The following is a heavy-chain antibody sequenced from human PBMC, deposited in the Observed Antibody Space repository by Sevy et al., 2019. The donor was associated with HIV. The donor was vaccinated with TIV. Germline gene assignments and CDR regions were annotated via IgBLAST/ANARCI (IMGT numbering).Heavy chain of an antibody. Sequence: SETLSLTCTVSGGSISSYYWSWIRQPPGKGLERIGYIYYSGSTNYNPDLKSRVTISIDTSKNQYSLKLSSVTAADTAVYYCARAGYYDSSGYYSGDYYYGMDVWGQGTTVTVSS. CDR3: ARAGYYDSSGYYSGDYYYGMDV. CDR1: GGSISSYY. J-gene: IGHJ6*02. D-gene: IGHD3-22*01. CDR2: IYYSGST. V-gene: IGHV4-59*01.